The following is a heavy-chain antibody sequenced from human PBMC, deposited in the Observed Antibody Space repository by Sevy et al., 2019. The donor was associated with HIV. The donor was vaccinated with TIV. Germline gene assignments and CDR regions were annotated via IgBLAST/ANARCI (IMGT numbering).Heavy chain of an antibody. V-gene: IGHV1-2*02. D-gene: IGHD1-26*01. CDR3: ARAVSGGYPSFDY. J-gene: IGHJ4*02. CDR2: INPNSGGT. Sequence: ASVKGSCKASGYTFTGYYMHWVRQAPGQGLEWMGWINPNSGGTNYAQKFQGRVTMTRDTSISTAYMELSRLRSDDTAVYYWARAVSGGYPSFDYWGQGTLVTVSS. CDR1: GYTFTGYY.